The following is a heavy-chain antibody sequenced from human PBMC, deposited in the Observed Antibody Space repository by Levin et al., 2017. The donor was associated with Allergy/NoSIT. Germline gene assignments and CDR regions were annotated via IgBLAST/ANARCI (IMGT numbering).Heavy chain of an antibody. CDR1: GGSISSGSYY. V-gene: IGHV4-39*01. CDR3: ARLEHYGLGAFRYFDL. J-gene: IGHJ2*01. CDR2: VYYSGTT. Sequence: SETLSLTCTVSGGSISSGSYYWGWIRQPPGKGLEWIGNVYYSGTTYYNPSLKSRVTMSVDTSKNQFSLRLNSVTAADTAVYYCARLEHYGLGAFRYFDLWGRGTPVTVSS. D-gene: IGHD3-16*01.